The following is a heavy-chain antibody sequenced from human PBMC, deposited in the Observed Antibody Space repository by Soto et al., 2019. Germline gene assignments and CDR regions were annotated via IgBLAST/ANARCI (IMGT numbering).Heavy chain of an antibody. D-gene: IGHD2-15*01. Sequence: GGSLRLSCAASGFTFSSYGMHWVRQAPGKGLEWVAVIWYDGSNKYYADSVKGRFTISRDNSKNTLYLQMNSLRAEDTAVYYCARDLFDCSGGSCYLASVFDYWGQGTLVTVSS. CDR1: GFTFSSYG. CDR2: IWYDGSNK. J-gene: IGHJ4*02. CDR3: ARDLFDCSGGSCYLASVFDY. V-gene: IGHV3-33*01.